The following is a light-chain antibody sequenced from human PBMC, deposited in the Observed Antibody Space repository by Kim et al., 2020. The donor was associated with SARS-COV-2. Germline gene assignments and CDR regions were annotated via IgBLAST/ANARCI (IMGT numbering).Light chain of an antibody. J-gene: IGKJ4*01. CDR1: ESVKTS. CDR2: GAS. V-gene: IGKV3-15*01. CDR3: QQHNKWPLT. Sequence: EIVMTQSPATLSVSPGERATLSCRASESVKTSLAWYQQKPGQAPRLLIYGASTRATGIPARFSGSGSGTEFTVTISSLQSEDIAVYYCQQHNKWPLTFGGGTKLEI.